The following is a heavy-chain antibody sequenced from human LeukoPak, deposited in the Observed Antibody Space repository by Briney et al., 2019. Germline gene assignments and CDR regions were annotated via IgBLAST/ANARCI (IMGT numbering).Heavy chain of an antibody. Sequence: GGSLRLSCAASGFTLSDYAMYWVRQAPGKGLVWVSRFTADGSSTIYADSVMGRFIVSRDIAKNTLYLQMYSLRAEDTAVYYCARAQMGTPTDCWGQGTLVTVSS. D-gene: IGHD1-14*01. CDR1: GFTLSDYA. V-gene: IGHV3-74*01. J-gene: IGHJ4*02. CDR2: FTADGSST. CDR3: ARAQMGTPTDC.